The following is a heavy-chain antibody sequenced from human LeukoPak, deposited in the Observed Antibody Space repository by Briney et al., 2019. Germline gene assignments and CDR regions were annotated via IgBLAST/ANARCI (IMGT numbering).Heavy chain of an antibody. Sequence: SETLSLTCTVSGGSISSSSYYWGWIRQPPGKGLEWIGSIYYSGSTYYNPSLKSRVTISVDTSKNQFSLKLSSVTAADTAVYYCARDPYTIFGVAEGGQGTLVTVSS. J-gene: IGHJ4*02. D-gene: IGHD3-3*01. CDR2: IYYSGST. CDR1: GGSISSSSYY. CDR3: ARDPYTIFGVAE. V-gene: IGHV4-39*07.